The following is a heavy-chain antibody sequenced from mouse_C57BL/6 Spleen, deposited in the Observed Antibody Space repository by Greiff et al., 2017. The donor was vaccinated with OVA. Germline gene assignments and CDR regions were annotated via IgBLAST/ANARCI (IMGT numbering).Heavy chain of an antibody. Sequence: QVQLQQSGAELVKPGASVKMSCKASGYTFTSYWITWVKQRPGQGLEWIGDIYPGSGSTNYNEKFKSKATLTVDTSSSTAYMQLSNLTSEDSAVYYCARWNYYGSSYEAWFAYWGQGTLVTVSA. D-gene: IGHD1-1*01. CDR1: GYTFTSYW. V-gene: IGHV1-55*01. CDR3: ARWNYYGSSYEAWFAY. J-gene: IGHJ3*01. CDR2: IYPGSGST.